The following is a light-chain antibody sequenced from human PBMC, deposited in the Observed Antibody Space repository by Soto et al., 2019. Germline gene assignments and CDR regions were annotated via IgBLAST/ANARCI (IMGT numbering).Light chain of an antibody. CDR2: AAS. CDR1: QDIKNE. J-gene: IGKJ1*01. Sequence: AIQMTQSPSSLSAFVGDRVTITCRASQDIKNELDWYQQKPGKAPKLLIYAASTLQSGVPSRFSGSGSGTDFTLTISSLQPEDFASYYCLQDYNYPWTFGQGTKVEIK. V-gene: IGKV1-6*01. CDR3: LQDYNYPWT.